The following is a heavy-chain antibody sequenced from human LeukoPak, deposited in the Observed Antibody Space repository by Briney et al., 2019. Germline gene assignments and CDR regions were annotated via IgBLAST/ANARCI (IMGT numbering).Heavy chain of an antibody. CDR2: ITNSGSTT. CDR1: GFTFDDYA. Sequence: GGSLRLSCAASGFTFDDYAMHWVRQAPGKGLEWVSYITNSGSTTHYADSVKGRFTISRDNAKNSLYLQMNSLRAEDTAVYYCAREAWDYGDYGIRIDYWGQGTLVTVSS. V-gene: IGHV3-48*03. J-gene: IGHJ4*02. CDR3: AREAWDYGDYGIRIDY. D-gene: IGHD4-17*01.